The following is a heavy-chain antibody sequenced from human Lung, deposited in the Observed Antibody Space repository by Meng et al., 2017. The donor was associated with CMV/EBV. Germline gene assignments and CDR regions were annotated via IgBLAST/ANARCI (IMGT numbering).Heavy chain of an antibody. D-gene: IGHD3-22*01. CDR3: ARAFYDSIFDGMDV. Sequence: SCAASGFTFSSYAMHWVRQAPGKGLEWVAVISYDGSNKYYVDSVKGRFTISRDNSKNTLYLQMNSLRAEDTAVYYCARAFYDSIFDGMDVWGQGTTVTVSS. J-gene: IGHJ6*02. CDR2: ISYDGSNK. CDR1: GFTFSSYA. V-gene: IGHV3-30*04.